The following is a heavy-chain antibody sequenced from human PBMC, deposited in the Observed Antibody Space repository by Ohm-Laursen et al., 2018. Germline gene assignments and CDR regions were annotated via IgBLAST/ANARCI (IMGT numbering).Heavy chain of an antibody. CDR2: IYTSGST. J-gene: IGHJ6*02. Sequence: GTLSLTCAVSGYSISSGYYWGWIRQPPGKGLEWIGRIYTSGSTNYNPSLKSRVTMSVDTSKNQFSLKLSSVTAADTAVYYCWGYTAMPQAQQKNDDYYYYGMDVWGQGTTVTVSS. V-gene: IGHV4-38-2*01. CDR1: GYSISSGYY. CDR3: WGYTAMPQAQQKNDDYYYYGMDV. D-gene: IGHD5-18*01.